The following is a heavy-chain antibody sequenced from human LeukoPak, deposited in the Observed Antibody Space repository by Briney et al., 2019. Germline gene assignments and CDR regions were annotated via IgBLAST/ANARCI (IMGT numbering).Heavy chain of an antibody. CDR1: GFTLSNYA. J-gene: IGHJ4*02. V-gene: IGHV3-23*01. D-gene: IGHD3-22*01. Sequence: AGGSLRLSCVASGFTLSNYAMSWVRQAPGKGLEWVSDIHDTGASTYYAASVKGRFSISRDNSKNTLYLQMNSLRAEDTAIYYCAKDIVEGNGFDFWGQGTLVTVSS. CDR2: IHDTGAST. CDR3: AKDIVEGNGFDF.